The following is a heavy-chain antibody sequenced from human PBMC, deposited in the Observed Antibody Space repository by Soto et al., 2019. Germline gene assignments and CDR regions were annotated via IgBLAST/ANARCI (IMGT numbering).Heavy chain of an antibody. J-gene: IGHJ4*02. CDR1: GGTFSSYA. CDR3: ARGSDYYDSSGSFDY. Sequence: GASVKVSCKASGGTFSSYAISWVRQAPGQGLEWMGGIIPIFGTANYAQKFQGRVTITADESTSTAYMELSSLRSEGTAVYYCARGSDYYDSSGSFDYWGQGTLVTVSS. CDR2: IIPIFGTA. V-gene: IGHV1-69*13. D-gene: IGHD3-22*01.